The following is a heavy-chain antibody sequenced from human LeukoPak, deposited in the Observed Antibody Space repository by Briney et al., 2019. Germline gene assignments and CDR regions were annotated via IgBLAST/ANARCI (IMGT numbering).Heavy chain of an antibody. D-gene: IGHD1-26*01. J-gene: IGHJ4*02. Sequence: GGSLRLXCAASGFTFSSYAMSWVRPAPGKGLEWVSAISGSGGSTYYADSVKGRFTISRDNSKNTLYLQMNSLRAEDTAVYYCAKDFYSGSYYEYGYFDYWGQGTLVTVSS. CDR1: GFTFSSYA. CDR3: AKDFYSGSYYEYGYFDY. CDR2: ISGSGGST. V-gene: IGHV3-23*01.